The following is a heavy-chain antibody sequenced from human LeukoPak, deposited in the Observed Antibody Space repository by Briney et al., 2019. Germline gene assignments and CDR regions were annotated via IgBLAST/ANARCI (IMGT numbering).Heavy chain of an antibody. CDR2: INHSGST. CDR1: GGSFSGYY. D-gene: IGHD2-15*01. CDR3: ARGSGEYCSGGSCGNNWFDP. V-gene: IGHV4-34*01. Sequence: SETLSLTCAVYGGSFSGYYWSWIRQPPGKGLEWIGEINHSGSTNYNPSLKSRVTISVDTSKNQFSLKLSSVTAADTAVYYCARGSGEYCSGGSCGNNWFDPWGQGTLVTVSS. J-gene: IGHJ5*02.